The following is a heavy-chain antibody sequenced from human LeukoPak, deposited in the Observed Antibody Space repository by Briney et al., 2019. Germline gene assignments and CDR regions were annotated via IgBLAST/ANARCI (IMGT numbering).Heavy chain of an antibody. D-gene: IGHD6-19*01. CDR1: GFTFSSYS. V-gene: IGHV3-21*01. CDR2: ISSSSSYI. CDR3: ARTGGSSGWYFDY. J-gene: IGHJ4*02. Sequence: GGSLRLSCAASGFTFSSYSMTWVRQAPGKGLEWVSSISSSSSYIYYADSVKGRFTISRDNAKNSLYLQMNSLRAEDTAVYYCARTGGSSGWYFDYWGQGTLVTVSS.